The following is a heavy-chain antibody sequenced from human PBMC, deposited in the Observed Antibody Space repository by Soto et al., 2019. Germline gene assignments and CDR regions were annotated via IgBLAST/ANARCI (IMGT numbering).Heavy chain of an antibody. CDR1: GFTFSSDA. J-gene: IGHJ4*01. V-gene: IGHV3-23*01. Sequence: EVQLLESGGGLVQPGGSLRLSCAASGFTFSSDAMSWVRQAPGKGLEWVSAISGSGGSTYYADSVKGRFTISRDNSKNTLYLQTNSLRAEDTAVYYSATRRRYLVDYWGHGTLVTVSS. D-gene: IGHD2-2*02. CDR3: ATRRRYLVDY. CDR2: ISGSGGST.